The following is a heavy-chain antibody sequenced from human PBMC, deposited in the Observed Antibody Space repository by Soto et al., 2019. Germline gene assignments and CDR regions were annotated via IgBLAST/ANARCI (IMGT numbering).Heavy chain of an antibody. Sequence: ITLKESGPTLVKPTQTLTLTCTFSGFSLSTSGVGVGWIRQPPGKALEWLALIYWADDKRYSPSLKTRITITKDTSKNQVVLTMTNMDPVDTATYYCAHLITYYDYVWGSYRGLKIDYWGHGTLVTVSS. CDR1: GFSLSTSGVG. V-gene: IGHV2-5*02. CDR3: AHLITYYDYVWGSYRGLKIDY. J-gene: IGHJ4*01. D-gene: IGHD3-16*01. CDR2: IYWADDK.